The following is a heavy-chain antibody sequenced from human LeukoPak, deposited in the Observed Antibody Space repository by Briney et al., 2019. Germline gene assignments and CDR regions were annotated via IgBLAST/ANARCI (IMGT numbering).Heavy chain of an antibody. CDR2: ISMSGSTI. D-gene: IGHD3-22*01. Sequence: RGSLRLSCTASEFTFSDYYMSWIRQAPGKGLEWVSYISMSGSTIYYADSVKGRFTISRDNARDSQYLQMNSLRAEDTAVYYCARVKYYDSSGFHHFDYWGQGTLVTVSS. CDR3: ARVKYYDSSGFHHFDY. J-gene: IGHJ4*02. CDR1: EFTFSDYY. V-gene: IGHV3-11*01.